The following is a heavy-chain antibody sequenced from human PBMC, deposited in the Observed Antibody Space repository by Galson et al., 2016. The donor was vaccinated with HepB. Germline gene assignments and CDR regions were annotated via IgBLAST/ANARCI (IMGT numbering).Heavy chain of an antibody. D-gene: IGHD5-12*01. CDR3: VRGTGGLRYAFDF. CDR2: TSYDGSHQ. V-gene: IGHV3-30*04. J-gene: IGHJ3*01. CDR1: GFTFSNYA. Sequence: SLRLSCAASGFTFSNYAMHWVRQAPGKGLEWVAVTSYDGSHQYCADSVKGRFTIFRDNSNNTMFLQMNSLRAEDTAVYYCVRGTGGLRYAFDFWGLGTMVTVSS.